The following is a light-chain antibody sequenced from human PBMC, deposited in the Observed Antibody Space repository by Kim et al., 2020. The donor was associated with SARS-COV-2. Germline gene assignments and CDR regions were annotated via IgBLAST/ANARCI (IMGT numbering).Light chain of an antibody. CDR2: PKN. V-gene: IGLV3-19*01. CDR1: SLRTYY. J-gene: IGLJ3*02. CDR3: NSRDSSGNWV. Sequence: SSELTQDPAMSVALGQTVRITCHGDSLRTYYASWYQQKPGQAPVLVIYPKNNRPSGIPDRFSGSSSGNTASLTITGAQAEDEADYYCNSRDSSGNWVFGGGTQLSVL.